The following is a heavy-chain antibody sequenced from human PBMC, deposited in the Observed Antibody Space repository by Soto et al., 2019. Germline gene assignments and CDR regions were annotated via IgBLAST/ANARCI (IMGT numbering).Heavy chain of an antibody. Sequence: SGPTLVNPTQTLTLTCTFSGFSLTTTGVGVGWIRQPPGKALEWLALIFWDDDKRYSPSLKSRLTITKDTSKNQVVLTMTNMDPVDTGTYFCARPFHYDGRDYKYYLDYWGQGTLVTVSS. D-gene: IGHD3-22*01. CDR1: GFSLTTTGVG. V-gene: IGHV2-5*02. J-gene: IGHJ4*01. CDR2: IFWDDDK. CDR3: ARPFHYDGRDYKYYLDY.